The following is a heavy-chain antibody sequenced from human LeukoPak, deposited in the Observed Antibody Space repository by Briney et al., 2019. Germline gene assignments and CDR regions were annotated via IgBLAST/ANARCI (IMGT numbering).Heavy chain of an antibody. CDR2: ISYDGSNK. Sequence: PGGSLRLSCAASGFTFSSYGMHWVRQAPGKGLEWVAVISYDGSNKYYADSVKGRFTISRDNSKNTLYLQMNSLRAEDTAVYYCAKDGMMGSSWYRYYFDYWGQGTLVTVSS. V-gene: IGHV3-30*18. CDR1: GFTFSSYG. CDR3: AKDGMMGSSWYRYYFDY. D-gene: IGHD6-13*01. J-gene: IGHJ4*02.